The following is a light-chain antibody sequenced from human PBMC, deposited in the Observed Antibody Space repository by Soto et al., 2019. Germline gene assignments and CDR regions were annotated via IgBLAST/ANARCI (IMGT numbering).Light chain of an antibody. V-gene: IGKV1-9*01. CDR3: QQLNSHPLT. CDR2: AAS. CDR1: QGISSY. J-gene: IGKJ4*01. Sequence: DIQLTQSPSFLSASVGDRVTITCRASQGISSYLAWYQQKPGKAPMLLIYAASTLQSGVPSRFSGSGSGTKVTLPTDSLLPEDFAAYYCQQLNSHPLTFGGGTKVEIK.